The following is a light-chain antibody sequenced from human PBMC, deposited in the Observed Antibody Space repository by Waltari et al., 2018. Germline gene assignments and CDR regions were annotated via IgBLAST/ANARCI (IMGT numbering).Light chain of an antibody. CDR3: QQYHHYWT. J-gene: IGKJ1*01. Sequence: DIQMTQSPSTLSASIGDRVTITCRASESINSWLAWFQQRPGEAPKLLISKASTLESGVPSRFSASGSGTEFTLTISSLQPDDFATYYCQQYHHYWTFGQGTKVDIK. CDR1: ESINSW. CDR2: KAS. V-gene: IGKV1-5*03.